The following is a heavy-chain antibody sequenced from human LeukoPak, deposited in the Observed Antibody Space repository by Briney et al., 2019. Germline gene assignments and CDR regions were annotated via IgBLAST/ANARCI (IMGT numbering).Heavy chain of an antibody. J-gene: IGHJ5*02. CDR1: GGSISSYY. Sequence: PSETLSLTCTVSGGSISSYYWSWIRQPPGKGLECIGYIYTSGSTNYNPSLKSRVTISVDTSKNQFSLKLSSVTAADTAVYYCARRGLWGNWFDPWGQGTLVTVSS. CDR3: ARRGLWGNWFDP. V-gene: IGHV4-4*09. CDR2: IYTSGST. D-gene: IGHD3-16*01.